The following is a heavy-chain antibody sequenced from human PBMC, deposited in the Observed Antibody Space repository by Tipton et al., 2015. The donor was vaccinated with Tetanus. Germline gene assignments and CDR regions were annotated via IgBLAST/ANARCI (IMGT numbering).Heavy chain of an antibody. CDR2: VHHGGRT. D-gene: IGHD5-12*01. Sequence: GLVKPSETLVLTCTVSGDSVRSGDHDWNWIRQPPGKGLEWVGYVHHGGRTNSSPSVKSRVTLSVDKSKNQFSLRLTSVIAADTAVYFCARANNDYPKKGPFDFWGQGTRVIVSS. CDR3: ARANNDYPKKGPFDF. V-gene: IGHV4-61*08. CDR1: GDSVRSGDHD. J-gene: IGHJ4*02.